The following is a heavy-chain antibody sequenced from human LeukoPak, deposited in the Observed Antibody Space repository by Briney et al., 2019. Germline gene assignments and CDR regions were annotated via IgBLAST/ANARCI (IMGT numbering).Heavy chain of an antibody. D-gene: IGHD3-3*01. Sequence: SVKVSCKASGGTFSSYAISWVRQAPGQGLEWMGRIIPIFGIANYTQKFQGRVTITADKSTSTAYMELSSLRSEDTAVYYCARDYEFSSTTCLDYWGQGTLVTVSS. CDR2: IIPIFGIA. CDR3: ARDYEFSSTTCLDY. J-gene: IGHJ4*02. CDR1: GGTFSSYA. V-gene: IGHV1-69*04.